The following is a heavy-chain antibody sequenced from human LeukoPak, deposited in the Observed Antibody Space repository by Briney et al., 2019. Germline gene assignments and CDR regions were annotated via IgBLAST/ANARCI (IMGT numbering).Heavy chain of an antibody. V-gene: IGHV1-24*01. CDR3: ARDSARRYSSGWRY. J-gene: IGHJ4*02. CDR1: GYTLTELS. CDR2: FDPEDGET. D-gene: IGHD6-19*01. Sequence: ASVKVSCTVSGYTLTELSMHWVRQAPGKGLEWMGGFDPEDGETVYAQKFQGRVTMTEDTSTDTAYMELSSLRSEDTAVYYCARDSARRYSSGWRYWGQGTLVTVSS.